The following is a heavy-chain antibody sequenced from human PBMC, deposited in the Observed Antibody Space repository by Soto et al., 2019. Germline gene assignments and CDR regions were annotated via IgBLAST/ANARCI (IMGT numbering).Heavy chain of an antibody. CDR2: ISSGGTYI. Sequence: EVQLVESGGGLVKPGGSLRLSCAASGFTFTRFTIHWVRQAPGKGLEWVSSISSGGTYIYYAESVKGRFTISRDNAKNSLYLEMNSLRAGDTAVYYCASVVYDFWSGRPGYSNYYGVDVWGQGTTVTVSS. J-gene: IGHJ6*02. V-gene: IGHV3-21*01. D-gene: IGHD3-3*01. CDR1: GFTFTRFT. CDR3: ASVVYDFWSGRPGYSNYYGVDV.